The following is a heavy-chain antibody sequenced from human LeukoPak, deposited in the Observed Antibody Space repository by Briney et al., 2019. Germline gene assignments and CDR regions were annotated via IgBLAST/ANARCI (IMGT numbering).Heavy chain of an antibody. D-gene: IGHD2-8*01. V-gene: IGHV4-30-4*08. CDR2: IYYSGST. Sequence: SETLSLTCTDSGGSISSGDYYWSWIRQPPGKGLEWIGYIYYSGSTYYNPSLKSRVTISVDTSKNQFSLKLSSVTAADTAVYYCASVLGYCTNGVCPREAFDIWGQGTMVTVSS. J-gene: IGHJ3*02. CDR3: ASVLGYCTNGVCPREAFDI. CDR1: GGSISSGDYY.